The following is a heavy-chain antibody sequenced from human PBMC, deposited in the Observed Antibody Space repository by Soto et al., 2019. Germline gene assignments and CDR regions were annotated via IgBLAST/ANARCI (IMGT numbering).Heavy chain of an antibody. CDR1: GGSISSGDYY. CDR2: IYYSGST. CDR3: ARTLTYDYDSSGYYYYFGY. Sequence: SETLSLTCTVSGGSISSGDYYWSWIRQPPGKGLEWVGYIYYSGSTYYNPSLKSRVNISVDTSKNQFSLKLSSVTAADTAVYYCARTLTYDYDSSGYYYYFGYWGQGTLVTVSS. D-gene: IGHD3-22*01. V-gene: IGHV4-30-4*01. J-gene: IGHJ4*02.